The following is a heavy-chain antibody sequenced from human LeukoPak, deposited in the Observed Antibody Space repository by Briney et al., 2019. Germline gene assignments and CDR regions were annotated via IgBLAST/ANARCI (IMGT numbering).Heavy chain of an antibody. CDR3: ARQAGDYAIYYYYMDV. CDR1: GGSISSGSYY. J-gene: IGHJ6*03. Sequence: SETLSLTCTVSGGSISSGSYYWSWIRQPAGKGLEWIGRIYTSGSTNYNPSLKSRVTISVDTSKNQFSLKLSSVTAADTAVYYCARQAGDYAIYYYYMDVWGKGTTVTISS. D-gene: IGHD4-17*01. V-gene: IGHV4-61*02. CDR2: IYTSGST.